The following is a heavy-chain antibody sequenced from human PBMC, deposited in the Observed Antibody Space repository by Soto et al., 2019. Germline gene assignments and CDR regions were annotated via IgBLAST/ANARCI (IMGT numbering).Heavy chain of an antibody. J-gene: IGHJ4*02. Sequence: GGSLRLSCAASGFTFSSYAMSWVRQAPGKGLEWVSAISGSGGSTYYADSVKGRFTISRDNSKNTLYLQMNSLRAEDTAVYYCAKDVDYGDFRGFGHFDYWGQGTLVTVSS. CDR2: ISGSGGST. CDR1: GFTFSSYA. V-gene: IGHV3-23*01. CDR3: AKDVDYGDFRGFGHFDY. D-gene: IGHD4-17*01.